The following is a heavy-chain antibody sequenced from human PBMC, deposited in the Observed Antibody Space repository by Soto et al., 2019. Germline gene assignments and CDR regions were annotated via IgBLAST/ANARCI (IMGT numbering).Heavy chain of an antibody. CDR2: INAGNGNT. D-gene: IGHD1-1*01. V-gene: IGHV1-3*01. CDR1: GYTFTSYA. Sequence: GASVKVSCKASGYTFTSYAMHWVRQAPGQRLEWMGWINAGNGNTKYSQKFQGRVTMTRDTSTSTVYMELSSLRSEDTAVYYCARDLLEGTYTAPDYWGQGTLVTVSS. J-gene: IGHJ4*02. CDR3: ARDLLEGTYTAPDY.